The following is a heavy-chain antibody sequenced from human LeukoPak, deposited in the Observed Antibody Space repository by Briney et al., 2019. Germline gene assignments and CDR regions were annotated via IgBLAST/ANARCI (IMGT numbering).Heavy chain of an antibody. CDR1: GGSISSSSYY. Sequence: PSETLSLTCTVSGGSISSSSYYWGWIRQPPGKGLEWIGSIYYSGSTYYNPSLKSRVTISVDTSKNQFSLKLSSVTAADTAVYYCASSTVVTDGYHYRGQGTLVTVSS. J-gene: IGHJ4*02. V-gene: IGHV4-39*01. CDR3: ASSTVVTDGYHY. D-gene: IGHD4-17*01. CDR2: IYYSGST.